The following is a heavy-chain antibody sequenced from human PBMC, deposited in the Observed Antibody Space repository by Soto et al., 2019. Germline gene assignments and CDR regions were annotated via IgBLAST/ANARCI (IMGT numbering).Heavy chain of an antibody. V-gene: IGHV1-18*01. CDR1: GYTFTSYS. CDR2: ISAYNGNT. CDR3: ASSXXXXXWRYGMDV. Sequence: QVQLVQSGAEVKKPGASVKVSCKASGYTFTSYSISWVRQAPGQGLEWMGWISAYNGNTNYAQKLQGRVTMTTDTXXXXAXXEXXXXXSXXTAVYYCASSXXXXXWRYGMDVWGQGTTVTVSS. D-gene: IGHD2-8*01. J-gene: IGHJ6*02.